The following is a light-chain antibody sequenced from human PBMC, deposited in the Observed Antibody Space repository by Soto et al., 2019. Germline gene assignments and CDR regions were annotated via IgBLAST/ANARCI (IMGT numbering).Light chain of an antibody. V-gene: IGLV2-14*01. CDR3: LSKTSSISYV. J-gene: IGLJ1*01. CDR2: EVS. CDR1: SSDVGAYNY. Sequence: QSVLTQPRSVSGSPGQSVTISCTGTSSDVGAYNYVSWYQQHPGKVPKLLIHEVSNRPSGVSNRFSGSKSGNTASLTISGLQAEDEADYYCLSKTSSISYVFGTGTKVTVL.